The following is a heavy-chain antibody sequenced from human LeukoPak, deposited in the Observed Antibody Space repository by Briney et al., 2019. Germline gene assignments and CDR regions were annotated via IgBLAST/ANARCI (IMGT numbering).Heavy chain of an antibody. CDR2: IRYDGTEK. V-gene: IGHV3-30*02. CDR3: AKGLDYSLDY. CDR1: GFTFRNYG. J-gene: IGHJ4*02. Sequence: PGGSPRLSCAASGFTFRNYGMHWVRQAPGMGLEWVAFIRYDGTEKYYVDSVKGRFSISRDNSKNTLYLQMNNLRHEDTAVYYCAKGLDYSLDYWGQGTLVTVSS. D-gene: IGHD4-11*01.